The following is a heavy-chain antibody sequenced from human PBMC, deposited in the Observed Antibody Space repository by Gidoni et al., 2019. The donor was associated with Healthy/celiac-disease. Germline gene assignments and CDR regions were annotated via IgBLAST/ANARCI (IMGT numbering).Heavy chain of an antibody. V-gene: IGHV3-23*01. CDR1: GFTFSSYA. CDR3: AKDPRPIANWFDP. Sequence: EVQLLEYGGGLVQPGGSLRLSCAASGFTFSSYAMSWVRQAPGKGLEWVSAISGSGVSTYYADSVKGRLTISRDNSKNTLDLQMNSLRAEDTAVYYCAKDPRPIANWFDPWGQGTLVTVSP. J-gene: IGHJ5*02. CDR2: ISGSGVST. D-gene: IGHD3-16*02.